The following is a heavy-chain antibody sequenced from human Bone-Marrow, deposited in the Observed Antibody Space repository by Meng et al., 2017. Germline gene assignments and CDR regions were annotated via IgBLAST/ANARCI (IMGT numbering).Heavy chain of an antibody. V-gene: IGHV3-15*01. D-gene: IGHD5-12*01. CDR1: GFTFSNAY. CDR2: IKSKPDGETI. CDR3: SGHIDY. Sequence: EVHLVEFGGGLVKPGGSLRLSCEGSGFTFSNAYMTWVRQVPGKRLEWVGRIKSKPDGETIDYAAPVKGRFTISRDDSKNTVYLQMNSLKTEDTAVYYCSGHIDYWGQGTLVTVSS. J-gene: IGHJ4*02.